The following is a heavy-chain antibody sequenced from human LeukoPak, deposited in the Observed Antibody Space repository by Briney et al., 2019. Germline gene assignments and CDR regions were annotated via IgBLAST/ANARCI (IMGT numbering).Heavy chain of an antibody. J-gene: IGHJ4*02. CDR2: IYTSGST. D-gene: IGHD5-12*01. Sequence: SETLSLTCTVSGGSISSYYWSWIRQPAGKGLEWIGRIYTSGSTNYNPSLKSRVTMSVDTSKNQFSLKLSSVTAADTAVYYYARDIKDIVAAPPGLDYWGQGTLVTVSS. CDR3: ARDIKDIVAAPPGLDY. CDR1: GGSISSYY. V-gene: IGHV4-4*07.